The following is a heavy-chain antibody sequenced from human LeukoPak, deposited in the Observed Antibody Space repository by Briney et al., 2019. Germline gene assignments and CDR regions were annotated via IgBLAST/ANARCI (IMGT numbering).Heavy chain of an antibody. V-gene: IGHV3-21*01. J-gene: IGHJ5*02. CDR1: GFTFSSYS. D-gene: IGHD2-21*02. Sequence: GGSLRLSCAASGFTFSSYSMNWVRQAPGKGLEWVSSISSSSSYIYYADSVKGRFTISRDNAKNSLYLQMNSLRAEDTAVYYCAKGVRGDCYRNWFDPWGQGTLVTVSS. CDR3: AKGVRGDCYRNWFDP. CDR2: ISSSSSYI.